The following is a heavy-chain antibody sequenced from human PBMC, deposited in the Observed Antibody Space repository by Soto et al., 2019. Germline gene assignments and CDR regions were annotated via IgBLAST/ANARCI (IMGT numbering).Heavy chain of an antibody. Sequence: HGESLKISCKGSGDSFTNYWIGWVRQMPGKGLEWMGTIYLGDSDTRYSPSFQGRVTISADKSISAAYLQWGSLKASDTAVYYCARANVWNEGSCGINWFGRRGKGTMVTFAS. J-gene: IGHJ5*02. CDR2: IYLGDSDT. V-gene: IGHV5-51*01. CDR1: GDSFTNYW. CDR3: ARANVWNEGSCGINWFGR. D-gene: IGHD1-1*01.